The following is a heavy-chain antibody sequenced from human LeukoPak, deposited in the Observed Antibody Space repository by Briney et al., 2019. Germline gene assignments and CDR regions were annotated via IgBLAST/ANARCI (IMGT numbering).Heavy chain of an antibody. Sequence: ASVKVSCKASGYTFTSYDINWVRQAPGQGLEWMGMIYPRDGSTSYAQKFQGRVTVTRDTSTSTVHMELSGLRSEDTAVYYCARDQEAFDYWGQGTLVTVFS. CDR2: IYPRDGST. V-gene: IGHV1-46*01. CDR3: ARDQEAFDY. CDR1: GYTFTSYD. J-gene: IGHJ4*02.